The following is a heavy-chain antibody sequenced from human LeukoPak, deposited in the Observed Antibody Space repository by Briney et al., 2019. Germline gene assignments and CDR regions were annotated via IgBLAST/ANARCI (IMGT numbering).Heavy chain of an antibody. V-gene: IGHV4-34*01. CDR1: GGSFSGYY. D-gene: IGHD5-18*01. J-gene: IGHJ4*02. Sequence: KASETLSLTCAVYGGSFSGYYWSWIRQPPGKGLEWIGEINHSGSTNYNPSLKSRVTISVDTSKNQFSLKLSSVTAADTAVYYCARRLWLRAYDYWGQGTLVTVSS. CDR2: INHSGST. CDR3: ARRLWLRAYDY.